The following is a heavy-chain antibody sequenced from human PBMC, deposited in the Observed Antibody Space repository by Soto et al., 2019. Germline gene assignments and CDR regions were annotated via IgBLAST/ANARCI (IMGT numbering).Heavy chain of an antibody. CDR3: ARHGWAVAGSRGDFDY. CDR2: IYYSGST. D-gene: IGHD6-19*01. CDR1: GGSISSYY. J-gene: IGHJ4*02. Sequence: QVQLQESGPGLVKPSETLSLTCTVSGGSISSYYWSWIRQPPGKGLEWIGSIYYSGSTYYNPSLKGRFTMSVDTSKNQFSLKLSSVTAADTAVYYCARHGWAVAGSRGDFDYWGQGTLVTVSS. V-gene: IGHV4-59*08.